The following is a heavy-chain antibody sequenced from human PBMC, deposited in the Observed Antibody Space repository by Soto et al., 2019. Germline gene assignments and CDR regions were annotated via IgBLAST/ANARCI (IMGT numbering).Heavy chain of an antibody. J-gene: IGHJ1*01. Sequence: QITLKESGPTLVKPTQTLALNCTFSGFSFNTRGVGVAWIRQPPGKALEWLAVTYWDDDRRYRPSLTDRLTIPKDISTNQFLPTMTSMDPVHPVTDYCAKLMPGPLSFAYWGQGALVTV. CDR3: AKLMPGPLSFAY. V-gene: IGHV2-5*02. CDR1: GFSFNTRGVG. D-gene: IGHD2-2*01. CDR2: TYWDDDR.